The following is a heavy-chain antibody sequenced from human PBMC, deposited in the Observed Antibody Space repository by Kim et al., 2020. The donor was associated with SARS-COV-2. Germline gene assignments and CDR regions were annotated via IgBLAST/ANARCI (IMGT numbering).Heavy chain of an antibody. D-gene: IGHD3-9*01. J-gene: IGHJ6*02. CDR3: AATLAIISPMDV. V-gene: IGHV3-11*01. Sequence: YHADLLQGRFTISRDNAKKALYLQMNSLRDEDTAVYYCAATLAIISPMDVWGQGTTVTVSS.